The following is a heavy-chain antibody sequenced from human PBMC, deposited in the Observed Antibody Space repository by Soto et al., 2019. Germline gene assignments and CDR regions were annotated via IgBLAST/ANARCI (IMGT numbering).Heavy chain of an antibody. V-gene: IGHV3-21*01. CDR3: ERDDGLSSTNVKAFDI. CDR2: ISTTSTYT. CDR1: GFTFSRYY. D-gene: IGHD2-2*01. Sequence: EFQLVESGGGLVEPGESLRLSCAASGFTFSRYYMNWVRQAPGKGLEWVSSISTTSTYTHYADSLKGRFTISRDNAKKLLYLQMDSLRAEDTAVYYCERDDGLSSTNVKAFDIWGQGTKVTVSS. J-gene: IGHJ3*02.